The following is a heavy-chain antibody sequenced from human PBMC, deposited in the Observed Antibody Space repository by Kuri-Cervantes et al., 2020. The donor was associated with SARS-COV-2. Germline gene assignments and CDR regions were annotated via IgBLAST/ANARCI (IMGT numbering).Heavy chain of an antibody. CDR2: INAGDGNT. D-gene: IGHD3-3*01. CDR1: GYTFTTYA. V-gene: IGHV1-3*01. CDR3: ARSITIFGVVIITRYYFDY. Sequence: ASVKVSCKASGYTFTTYAMHWVRQAPGQRLEWMGWINAGDGNTKYSQKFQGRVTISWDTSASTAYMELSSLRSEDTAVYYCARSITIFGVVIITRYYFDYWGQGTLVTVSS. J-gene: IGHJ4*02.